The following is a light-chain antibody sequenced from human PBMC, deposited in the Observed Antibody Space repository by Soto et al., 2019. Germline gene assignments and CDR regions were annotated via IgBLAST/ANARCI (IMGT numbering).Light chain of an antibody. V-gene: IGLV1-44*01. CDR3: AASDDSPNGYV. CDR1: SSNIGSNT. Sequence: QSLLSHPPSSSTTPGQRVTISCSGTSSNIGSNTVNWYQQLPGTAPKLLIYSNNQRPSGVHDRFPASKSGTSASLAIIGLQCEDEADYYCAASDDSPNGYVFGSGTKLKVL. J-gene: IGLJ1*01. CDR2: SNN.